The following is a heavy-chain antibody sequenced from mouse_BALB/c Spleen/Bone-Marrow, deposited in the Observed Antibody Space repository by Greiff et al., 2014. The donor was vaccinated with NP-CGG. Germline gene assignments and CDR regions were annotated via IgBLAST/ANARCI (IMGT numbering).Heavy chain of an antibody. V-gene: IGHV1-39*01. CDR1: GYSFSGYN. CDR3: ARKAYYSNWWYFDV. Sequence: VQLQQSGPELEKPGASVKISCKASGYSFSGYNLNWVKQSNGQSLEWIGNIDPYYGDTTYNQKFKGEATLTVDRSSSTAYMQLKSLTSEGSAVYYCARKAYYSNWWYFDVWGAGTTVTVSS. J-gene: IGHJ1*01. CDR2: IDPYYGDT. D-gene: IGHD2-10*01.